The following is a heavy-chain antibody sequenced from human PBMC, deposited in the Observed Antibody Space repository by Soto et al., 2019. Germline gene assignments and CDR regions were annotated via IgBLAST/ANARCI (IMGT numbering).Heavy chain of an antibody. V-gene: IGHV1-69*13. D-gene: IGHD3-22*01. J-gene: IGHJ4*02. CDR1: GGTFSSYA. CDR3: ARVGYYYHSSGPFDY. Sequence: SVKVSCKASGGTFSSYAISWVRQAPGQGLEWMGGIIPIFGTANYAQKFQGRVTITADESTSTAYMELSSLRSEDTAVYYCARVGYYYHSSGPFDYWGQGTLVTVSS. CDR2: IIPIFGTA.